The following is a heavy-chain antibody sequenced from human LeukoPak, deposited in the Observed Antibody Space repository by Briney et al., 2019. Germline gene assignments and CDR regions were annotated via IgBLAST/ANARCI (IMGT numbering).Heavy chain of an antibody. Sequence: PSQTLSLTCAVSGDSISSGDYYWGWSRPPPGRGLEWIGSIYHSGSTYYNPSLKSRVTISVATSKNQFSLNLSSVTAADTAVYYCARAIEVGAMTPFDCGGQGTLVTVSS. V-gene: IGHV4-38-2*01. D-gene: IGHD1-26*01. J-gene: IGHJ4*02. CDR3: ARAIEVGAMTPFDC. CDR1: GDSISSGDYY. CDR2: IYHSGST.